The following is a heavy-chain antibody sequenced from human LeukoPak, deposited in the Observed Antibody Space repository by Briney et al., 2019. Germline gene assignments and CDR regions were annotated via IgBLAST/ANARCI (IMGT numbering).Heavy chain of an antibody. CDR1: GGSISSGDYY. J-gene: IGHJ6*02. CDR2: IYYSGRT. D-gene: IGHD3-10*01. CDR3: ASGGGSGRRSMDV. Sequence: PSETLSLTCTVSGGSISSGDYYWSWIRQPPGKGLEWIAFIYYSGRTYYNPSLKSRVTISVDTSKNQFSLKLSSVTAADTAVYYCASGGGSGRRSMDVWGQGTTVTVSS. V-gene: IGHV4-30-4*08.